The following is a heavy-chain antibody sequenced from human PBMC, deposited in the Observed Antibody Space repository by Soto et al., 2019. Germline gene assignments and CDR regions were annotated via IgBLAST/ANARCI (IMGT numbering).Heavy chain of an antibody. CDR2: IYTSGST. CDR3: ARVGSSGWSPDY. D-gene: IGHD6-19*01. CDR1: GGSISSYY. J-gene: IGHJ4*02. Sequence: ETLSLTCTVSGGSISSYYWSWIRQPAGKGLEWIGRIYTSGSTNYNPSLKSRVTMSVDTSKNQFSLRLSSVTAADTAVYYCARVGSSGWSPDYWGQGTLVTVSS. V-gene: IGHV4-4*07.